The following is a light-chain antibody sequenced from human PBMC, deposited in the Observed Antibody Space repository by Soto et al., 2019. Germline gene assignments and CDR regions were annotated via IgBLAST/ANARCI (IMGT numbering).Light chain of an antibody. CDR3: QQYGCPPRT. Sequence: EIVLTQSPGTLSLSPGERATLSCRASQSVSGSYLAWYQHKPGQAPRLLISGASNRATGIPDRFSGGGSETDFTLTISRLEPEDFAVYYWQQYGCPPRTFGQGTKVEVK. J-gene: IGKJ1*01. CDR1: QSVSGSY. V-gene: IGKV3-20*01. CDR2: GAS.